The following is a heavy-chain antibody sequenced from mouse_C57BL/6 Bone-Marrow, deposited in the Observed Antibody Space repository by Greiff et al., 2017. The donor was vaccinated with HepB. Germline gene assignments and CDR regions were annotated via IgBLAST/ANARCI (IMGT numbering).Heavy chain of an antibody. CDR3: ASRLGT. V-gene: IGHV5-6*02. Sequence: EVKLVESGGVLVKPGGSLKLSCAASGFTFSSYGMSWVRQTPDKRLEWVATISSGGSYTYYPDSVKGRFTISRDNAKNTLYLQMSSLKSEDTAMYYCASRLGTWGQGTLVTVSA. CDR1: GFTFSSYG. J-gene: IGHJ3*01. D-gene: IGHD3-3*01. CDR2: ISSGGSYT.